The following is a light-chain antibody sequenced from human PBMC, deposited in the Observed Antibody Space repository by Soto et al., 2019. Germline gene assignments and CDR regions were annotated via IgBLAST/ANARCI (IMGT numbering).Light chain of an antibody. Sequence: EIVLTQSPGTLSLSPGERATLSCRASQSVSSSYLAWYQQKPGQAPRLLIYGASSRATGIPDRFSGSGSGTDFTITISRLEPEDFAVYYFQQYGSSITFGQGTRLEIK. J-gene: IGKJ5*01. V-gene: IGKV3-20*01. CDR1: QSVSSSY. CDR3: QQYGSSIT. CDR2: GAS.